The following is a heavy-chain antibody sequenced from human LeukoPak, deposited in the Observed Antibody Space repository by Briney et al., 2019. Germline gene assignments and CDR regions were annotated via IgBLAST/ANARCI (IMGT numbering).Heavy chain of an antibody. D-gene: IGHD1-1*01. Sequence: SETLSLTRTVSGGSISGSSYYWSWIRQPPGKGLEGIGRIYTSGTTNYNPSLKSRVTISVDTSKNQVFLKLSSVTAADTAVYYCAKEGWNDYYFDYWGQGTLVTVSS. J-gene: IGHJ4*02. V-gene: IGHV4-61*02. CDR3: AKEGWNDYYFDY. CDR1: GGSISGSSYY. CDR2: IYTSGTT.